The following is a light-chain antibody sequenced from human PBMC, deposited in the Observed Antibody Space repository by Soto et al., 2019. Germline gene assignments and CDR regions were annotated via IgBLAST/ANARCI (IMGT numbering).Light chain of an antibody. J-gene: IGLJ2*01. CDR1: SSNIGNNY. CDR2: DNN. Sequence: QSVLTQPPSVSAAPGQKVTISCSGSSSNIGNNYVSWYQQLPGTAPKLLIYDNNKRPSGIPDRFSGSKSGTSATLGITGLQTGDEADYYCGKVFGGGTKVTVL. V-gene: IGLV1-51*01. CDR3: GKV.